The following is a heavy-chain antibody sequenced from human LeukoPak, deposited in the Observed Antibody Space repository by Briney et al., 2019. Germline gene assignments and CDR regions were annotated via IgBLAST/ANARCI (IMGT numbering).Heavy chain of an antibody. D-gene: IGHD3-10*01. Sequence: GRSLRLSCAASAFTFSSYWMHWVRQAPGKGLGWVSRINSDGSSTSYTDSVKGRFTISRDNAKNTLYLQMNSLRAEDTAVYYCARERLDRGVIGFDCWGQGTLVTVPS. J-gene: IGHJ4*02. CDR1: AFTFSSYW. V-gene: IGHV3-74*01. CDR2: INSDGSST. CDR3: ARERLDRGVIGFDC.